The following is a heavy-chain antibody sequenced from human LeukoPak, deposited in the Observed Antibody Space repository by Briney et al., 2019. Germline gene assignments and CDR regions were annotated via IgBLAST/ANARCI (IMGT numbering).Heavy chain of an antibody. J-gene: IGHJ5*02. V-gene: IGHV3-23*01. D-gene: IGHD2-15*01. CDR3: AKGLGVVVVAATPFGP. CDR2: ISGSGGST. CDR1: GFTFSSYA. Sequence: PGGSLRLSCAASGFTFSSYAMSWVRQAPGKGLEWVSAISGSGGSTYYADSVKGRFTISRDNSKNTLYLQMNSLRAEDTAVYYCAKGLGVVVVAATPFGPWGQGTLVTVSS.